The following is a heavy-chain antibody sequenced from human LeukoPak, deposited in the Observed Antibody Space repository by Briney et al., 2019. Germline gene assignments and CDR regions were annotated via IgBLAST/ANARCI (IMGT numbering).Heavy chain of an antibody. V-gene: IGHV1-46*01. CDR3: ARGHYDPDGFDV. CDR1: GYTFTNFY. CDR2: VNPSYGSA. J-gene: IGHJ3*01. Sequence: ASVKVSCKASGYTFTNFYMHWVRQAPGQGLEWMGIVNPSYGSASYAQKFQGRVTMTRDTSTSTVYMELDSLTSEDTAVYYCARGHYDPDGFDVWGQGTMVSVSS. D-gene: IGHD3-22*01.